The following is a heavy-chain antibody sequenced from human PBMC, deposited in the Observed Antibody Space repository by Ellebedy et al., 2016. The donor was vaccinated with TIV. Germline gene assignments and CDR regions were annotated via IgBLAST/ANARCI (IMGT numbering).Heavy chain of an antibody. V-gene: IGHV3-21*01. CDR1: GFTFSSYS. D-gene: IGHD4-17*01. Sequence: GGSLRLSXAASGFTFSSYSMNWVRQAPGKGLEWVSSISSSSSYIYYADSVKGRFTISRDNAKNSLYLQMNSLRAEDTAVYYCARDQGDYGEKPFYYYYGMDVWGQGTTVTVSS. CDR3: ARDQGDYGEKPFYYYYGMDV. CDR2: ISSSSSYI. J-gene: IGHJ6*02.